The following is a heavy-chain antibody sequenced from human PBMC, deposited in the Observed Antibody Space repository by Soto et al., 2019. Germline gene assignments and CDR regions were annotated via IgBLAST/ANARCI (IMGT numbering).Heavy chain of an antibody. Sequence: QITLKESGPTLVKPTQTLTLTCTFSGFSLSTSGVGVGWIRQPPGKALEWLALIYCDDDKRYSPSLKSRLTITKDTSKNQVVLTRTNMDPVDTATYCCAHRRLGYYYMDVWGKGTTVTVSS. V-gene: IGHV2-5*02. CDR3: AHRRLGYYYMDV. J-gene: IGHJ6*03. CDR1: GFSLSTSGVG. CDR2: IYCDDDK. D-gene: IGHD3-22*01.